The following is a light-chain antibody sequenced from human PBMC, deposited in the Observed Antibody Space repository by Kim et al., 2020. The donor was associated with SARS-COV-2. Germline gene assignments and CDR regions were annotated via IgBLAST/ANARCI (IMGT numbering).Light chain of an antibody. Sequence: PGERATLSCSASQSVSSNLAWYQQKPGQAPRLLIYGASTRATGIPARFSGSGSGTEFTLTISSLQSEDFAVYYCQQYNNWPPRWTFGQGTKVDIK. CDR2: GAS. CDR1: QSVSSN. V-gene: IGKV3-15*01. CDR3: QQYNNWPPRWT. J-gene: IGKJ1*01.